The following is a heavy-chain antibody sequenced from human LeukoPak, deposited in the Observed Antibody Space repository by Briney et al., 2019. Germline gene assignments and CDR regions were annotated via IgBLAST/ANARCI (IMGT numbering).Heavy chain of an antibody. Sequence: GESLKISCKGSGYSFTNYWIAWVRQMPGKGLEWMGIIYPGDSDTRYSPSFQGQVTISADKSISTAYLQWSSLKASDSAMYYCARPRYYGSGSSPFDYWGHGTLVTVSS. CDR2: IYPGDSDT. V-gene: IGHV5-51*01. J-gene: IGHJ4*01. D-gene: IGHD3-10*01. CDR1: GYSFTNYW. CDR3: ARPRYYGSGSSPFDY.